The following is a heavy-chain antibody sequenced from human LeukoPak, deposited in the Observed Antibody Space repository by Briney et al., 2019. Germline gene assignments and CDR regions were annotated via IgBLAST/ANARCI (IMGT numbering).Heavy chain of an antibody. J-gene: IGHJ4*02. V-gene: IGHV3-23*01. CDR1: GFTFSSYA. CDR3: AKDFGNCGGDCYYFDY. CDR2: ISGSGGST. D-gene: IGHD2-21*01. Sequence: GALRLSCAASGFTFSSYAMSWVRQAPGKGLEWVSAISGSGGSTYYADSVKGRFTISRDNSKNTLYLQMNSLRAEDTAVYYCAKDFGNCGGDCYYFDYWGQGTLVTVSS.